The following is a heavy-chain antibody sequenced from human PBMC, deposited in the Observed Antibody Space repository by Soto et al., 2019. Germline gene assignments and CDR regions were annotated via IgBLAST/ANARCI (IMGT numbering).Heavy chain of an antibody. D-gene: IGHD1-7*01. Sequence: GGSLRLSCAASGFTFSSYGMHWVRQAPGKGLEWVAVISYDGSNKYYADSVKGRFIISRDNSKNTLYLQMNSLRAEDTAVYYCANLKGTITGTIYYGMDVWCQGTTVTVSS. CDR2: ISYDGSNK. CDR1: GFTFSSYG. CDR3: ANLKGTITGTIYYGMDV. V-gene: IGHV3-30*18. J-gene: IGHJ6*02.